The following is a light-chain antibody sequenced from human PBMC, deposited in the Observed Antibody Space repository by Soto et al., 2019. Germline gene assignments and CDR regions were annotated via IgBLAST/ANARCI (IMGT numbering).Light chain of an antibody. V-gene: IGKV3-15*01. CDR2: GAS. Sequence: EIVMTQSPTTLSVSPGEGATLSCRASQSLSSNLAWYQQKPGQSPRLLIYGASTRASGIPARFSGSGSGTEFTLTISSLESEDFAVYYCQQYNYWPLYTFGQGTKLEIE. J-gene: IGKJ2*01. CDR3: QQYNYWPLYT. CDR1: QSLSSN.